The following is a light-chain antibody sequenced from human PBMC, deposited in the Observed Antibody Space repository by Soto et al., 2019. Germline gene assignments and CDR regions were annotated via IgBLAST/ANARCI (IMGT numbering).Light chain of an antibody. V-gene: IGLV4-60*02. J-gene: IGLJ3*02. CDR1: SGHSSYI. Sequence: QSVLTQSSSASASLGSSVKLTCTLSSGHSSYIIAWHQQQPGKAPRYLMKLEGSGSYNKGSGVPDRFSGSSSGADRYLTISNLQXXXEADYYCETWDSNTHTVFGGGTKVTVL. CDR2: LEGSGSY. CDR3: ETWDSNTHTV.